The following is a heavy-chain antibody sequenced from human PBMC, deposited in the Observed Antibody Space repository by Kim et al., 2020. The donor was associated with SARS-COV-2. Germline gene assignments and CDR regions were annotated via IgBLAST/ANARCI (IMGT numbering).Heavy chain of an antibody. CDR2: ISGSGGST. Sequence: GGSLRLSCAASGFTFSSYAMSWVRQAPGKGLEWVSAISGSGGSTYYADSVKGRFTISRDNSKNTLYLQMNSLRAEDTAVYYCAKDHPYYDILTGYHWGAFDIWGQGTMVTVSS. CDR3: AKDHPYYDILTGYHWGAFDI. CDR1: GFTFSSYA. J-gene: IGHJ3*02. V-gene: IGHV3-23*01. D-gene: IGHD3-9*01.